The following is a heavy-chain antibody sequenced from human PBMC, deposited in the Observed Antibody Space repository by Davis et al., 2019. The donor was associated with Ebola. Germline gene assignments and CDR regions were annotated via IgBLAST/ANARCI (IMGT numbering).Heavy chain of an antibody. Sequence: ASVKVSCKASGYTFTSHDINWVRQAPGQGLEWMGWISAYNGNTKYAQKLQGRVTMTTDTSTSTAYMEVRSLRSDDTAVYYCARDRFGDSDYWGQGTLVTVSS. CDR3: ARDRFGDSDY. CDR2: ISAYNGNT. J-gene: IGHJ4*02. CDR1: GYTFTSHD. V-gene: IGHV1-18*01. D-gene: IGHD3-10*01.